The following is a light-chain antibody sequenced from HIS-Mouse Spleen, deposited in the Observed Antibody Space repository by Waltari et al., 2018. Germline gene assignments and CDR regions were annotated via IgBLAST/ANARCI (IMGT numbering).Light chain of an antibody. Sequence: QSALTQPASVSGSPGQSITISCTGTSSDVGCYNYVSWYQQPPGKAPKLMIYEVSNRPSGVSKRFSGSKSGNTASLTISGLQAEDEANYYCSSYTSSSTVVFGGGTKLTVL. V-gene: IGLV2-14*01. CDR3: SSYTSSSTVV. CDR2: EVS. J-gene: IGLJ2*01. CDR1: SSDVGCYNY.